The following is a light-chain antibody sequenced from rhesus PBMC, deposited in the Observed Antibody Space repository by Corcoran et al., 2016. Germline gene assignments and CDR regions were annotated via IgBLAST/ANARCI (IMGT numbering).Light chain of an antibody. CDR2: YES. V-gene: IGKV1S16*01. CDR1: QGLSNY. Sequence: DIKMTQSPSSLSASVGDTVTITCRASQGLSNYLAWYQQKPGKAPKPMIYYESNLESGVPSRFSVSGYGTDFTLTISSLQPEEFAIYYCQQHNSYPFTFRPGTKLDIK. J-gene: IGKJ3*01. CDR3: QQHNSYPFT.